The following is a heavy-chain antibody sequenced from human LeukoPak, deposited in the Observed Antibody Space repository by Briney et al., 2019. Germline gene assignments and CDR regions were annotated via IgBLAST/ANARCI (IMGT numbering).Heavy chain of an antibody. V-gene: IGHV3-74*01. CDR3: AKDPIEVVVVVAAQPGGY. D-gene: IGHD2-15*01. J-gene: IGHJ4*02. CDR1: GFTFSGYW. CDR2: IDSDGTST. Sequence: PGGSLRLSCAVSGFTFSGYWMHWVRQAPGKGLEWVSRIDSDGTSTKYADSVKGRFTISRDNAKNTLYLQMNSLRAEDTAVYYCAKDPIEVVVVVAAQPGGYWGQGTLVTVSS.